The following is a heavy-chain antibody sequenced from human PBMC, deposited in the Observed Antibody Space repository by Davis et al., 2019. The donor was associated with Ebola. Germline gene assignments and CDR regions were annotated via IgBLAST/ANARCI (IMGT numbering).Heavy chain of an antibody. CDR2: ISSNGGST. J-gene: IGHJ4*02. V-gene: IGHV3-64*02. Sequence: PGGSLRLSCAASGFTFSSYAMHWVRQAPGKGLEYVSAISSNGGSTYYADSVKGRFTISGDNSKNTLYLQMGSLRAEDMAVYYCARDDRGGTFDYWGQGTLVTVSS. D-gene: IGHD1-26*01. CDR3: ARDDRGGTFDY. CDR1: GFTFSSYA.